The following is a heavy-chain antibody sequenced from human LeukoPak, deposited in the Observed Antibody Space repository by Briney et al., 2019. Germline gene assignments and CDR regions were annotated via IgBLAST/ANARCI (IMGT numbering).Heavy chain of an antibody. CDR2: IYYSGST. CDR1: GGSISSYY. V-gene: IGHV4-59*01. D-gene: IGHD3-16*02. Sequence: PSETLSLTCTVSGGSISSYYWSWIRQPPGKGLEWIGYIYYSGSTNYNPSLKSRVTISVDTSENQFSLKLSSVTAADTAVYYCARDLHDYVWGSYRQNDAFDIWGQGTMVTVSS. CDR3: ARDLHDYVWGSYRQNDAFDI. J-gene: IGHJ3*02.